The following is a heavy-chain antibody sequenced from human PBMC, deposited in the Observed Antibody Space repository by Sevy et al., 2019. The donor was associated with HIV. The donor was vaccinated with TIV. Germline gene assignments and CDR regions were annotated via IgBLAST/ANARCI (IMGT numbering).Heavy chain of an antibody. CDR2: ISGFNGDT. D-gene: IGHD3-3*01. Sequence: ASVKVSCKASGYTFTNYAISWVRQALGQGLEWMGWISGFNGDTKNAEKFQGRFTMTTDTSTKTAYMDLRSLRSDDTAVYYCVRGTTFYDFWTGGDYWGQGTLVTVSS. V-gene: IGHV1-18*01. CDR1: GYTFTNYA. CDR3: VRGTTFYDFWTGGDY. J-gene: IGHJ4*02.